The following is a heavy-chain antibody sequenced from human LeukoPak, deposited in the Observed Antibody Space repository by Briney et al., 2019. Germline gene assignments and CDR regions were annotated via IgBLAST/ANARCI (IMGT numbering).Heavy chain of an antibody. D-gene: IGHD2-8*01. Sequence: GGSLRLSCAASGFTFSSYAMSWVRQAPGKGLEWVSAISGSGGSTYYADSVKGRFTISRDNSKNTLYLQMNSLRAEDTAVYYCAKTKIVLVVYAPLDYWGQGTLVTVSS. J-gene: IGHJ4*02. V-gene: IGHV3-23*01. CDR3: AKTKIVLVVYAPLDY. CDR1: GFTFSSYA. CDR2: ISGSGGST.